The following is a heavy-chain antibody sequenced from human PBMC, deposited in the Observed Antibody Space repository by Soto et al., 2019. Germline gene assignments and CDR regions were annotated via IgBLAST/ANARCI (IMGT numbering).Heavy chain of an antibody. CDR2: IYYRGNT. J-gene: IGHJ4*02. CDR1: GFYISPYY. D-gene: IGHD3-9*01. V-gene: IGHV4-59*08. Sequence: PSETLSLTCPVSGFYISPYYWSWIRQPPGKGLEWIGYIYYRGNTNYNPSFKSRVTISVDTSKNQFSLRLSSVTAADTAVYYCARHPGYYDVLTGYSTYYFDYWGQGTLVTVPQ. CDR3: ARHPGYYDVLTGYSTYYFDY.